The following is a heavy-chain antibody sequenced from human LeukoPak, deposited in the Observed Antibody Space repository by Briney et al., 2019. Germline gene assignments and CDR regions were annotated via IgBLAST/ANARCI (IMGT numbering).Heavy chain of an antibody. V-gene: IGHV1-69*04. D-gene: IGHD2-21*02. J-gene: IGHJ6*02. CDR1: EYTFSVYH. CDR3: ARDQGVTDPPPYGLDV. Sequence: SVKVSCKASEYTFSVYHIHWVRQAPGQGLEWMGRIIPILDVALYAQKFQGRVTITADKSTSTAYMELSTLRPEDTAVYYCARDQGVTDPPPYGLDVWGQGTTVTVSS. CDR2: IIPILDVA.